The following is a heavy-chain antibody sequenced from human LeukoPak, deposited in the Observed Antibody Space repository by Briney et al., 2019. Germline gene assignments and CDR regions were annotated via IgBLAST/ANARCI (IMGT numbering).Heavy chain of an antibody. CDR1: GGSISSYY. D-gene: IGHD3-22*01. CDR2: IYYSGST. J-gene: IGHJ3*02. CDR3: ARSFGYYYDSSGYRDAFDI. Sequence: PSETLSLTCTVSGGSISSYYWSWIRQPPGKGLEWIGYIYYSGSTNYNPSLKSRVTISVDTSKNQFSLKLSSVTAADTAVYYCARSFGYYYDSSGYRDAFDIWGQGTMVTVSS. V-gene: IGHV4-59*01.